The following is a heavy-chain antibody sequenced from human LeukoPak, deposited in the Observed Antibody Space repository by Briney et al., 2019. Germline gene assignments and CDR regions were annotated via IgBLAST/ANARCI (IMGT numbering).Heavy chain of an antibody. CDR1: GYTFTSYG. Sequence: ASVKVSCKASGYTFTSYGISWVRQAPGQGLEWMGWISAYNGNTNYAQKLQGRVTMTTDTSTSTAYMELRSLRSDDTAVYYCARVDEGVNTMVRGVTLYYYYYYMDVWGKGTTVTISS. CDR2: ISAYNGNT. CDR3: ARVDEGVNTMVRGVTLYYYYYYMDV. D-gene: IGHD3-10*01. V-gene: IGHV1-18*01. J-gene: IGHJ6*03.